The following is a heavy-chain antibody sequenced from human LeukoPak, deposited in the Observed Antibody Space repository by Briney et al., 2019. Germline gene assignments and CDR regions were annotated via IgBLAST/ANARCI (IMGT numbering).Heavy chain of an antibody. CDR1: GGSINSFY. V-gene: IGHV4-59*01. J-gene: IGHJ1*01. D-gene: IGHD5-18*01. CDR3: AIGQGYSLGSYFQY. Sequence: PSETLSLTCTVSGGSINSFYCNWIRQPPGKGLEWIAYIYYRGSTNYNPSLKSRVTISMDTSKNQFSLNLNSVTAADTAVYYCAIGQGYSLGSYFQYWGQGILVTASS. CDR2: IYYRGST.